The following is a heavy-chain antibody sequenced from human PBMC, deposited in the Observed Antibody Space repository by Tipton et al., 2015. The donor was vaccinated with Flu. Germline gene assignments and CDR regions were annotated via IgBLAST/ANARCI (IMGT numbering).Heavy chain of an antibody. J-gene: IGHJ3*01. Sequence: SLRLSCAASGFTVNSNYMSWVRQAPGKGLEWVSVIYSDGRAYYVDSVKGRFTVSRDDSKNMLSLQMDSLRAEDTGLYYCVKADYYDSSASENAFDVWGLGTTVTVSS. CDR1: GFTVNSNY. CDR2: IYSDGRA. CDR3: VKADYYDSSASENAFDV. V-gene: IGHV3-53*01. D-gene: IGHD3-22*01.